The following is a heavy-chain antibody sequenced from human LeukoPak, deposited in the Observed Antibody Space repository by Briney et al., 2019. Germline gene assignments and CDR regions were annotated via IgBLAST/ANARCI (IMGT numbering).Heavy chain of an antibody. V-gene: IGHV4-4*07. CDR1: GGSISSYY. Sequence: PSETLSLTCTVSGGSISSYYWSWIRQPPGKGLEWIGRIYTSGSTNYNPSLKSRVTMSVDTSKNQFSLKLSSVTAADTAVYYCARDRGGASVSGSYYGGDYFDYWGQGTLVTVSS. J-gene: IGHJ4*02. CDR3: ARDRGGASVSGSYYGGDYFDY. CDR2: IYTSGST. D-gene: IGHD1-26*01.